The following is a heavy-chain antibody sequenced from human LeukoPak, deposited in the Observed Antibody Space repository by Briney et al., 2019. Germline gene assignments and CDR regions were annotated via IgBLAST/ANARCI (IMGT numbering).Heavy chain of an antibody. V-gene: IGHV3-74*01. CDR1: GFTFSRYW. J-gene: IGHJ5*02. CDR3: ARVLSGSWDWFDP. D-gene: IGHD3-22*01. CDR2: INPDGSTT. Sequence: GESLRLSCAASGFTFSRYWIHWVRQAPGKGLEWVSRINPDGSTTTYADSVKGRFTISRDNAKNTVYLQMNSLRAEDTAVYYCARVLSGSWDWFDPWGQGTLVTVSS.